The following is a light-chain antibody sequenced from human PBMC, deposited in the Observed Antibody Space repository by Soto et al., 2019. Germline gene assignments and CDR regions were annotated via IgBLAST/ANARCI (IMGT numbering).Light chain of an antibody. CDR2: DAS. Sequence: EILMTQSPATLSVSPGETATLSCRASQSVSTKLAWYQQKPGQAPRLLINDASTRATGVPARFSGWGSGTEFTLTISSLQSEDFAVYYCQQRSSSPCTFGPGPKVDIK. V-gene: IGKV3-15*01. CDR3: QQRSSSPCT. CDR1: QSVSTK. J-gene: IGKJ3*01.